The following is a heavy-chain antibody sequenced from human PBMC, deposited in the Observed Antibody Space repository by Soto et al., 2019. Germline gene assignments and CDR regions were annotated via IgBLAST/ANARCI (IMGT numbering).Heavy chain of an antibody. J-gene: IGHJ4*02. CDR1: GGTFSSYA. D-gene: IGHD5-18*01. Sequence: QVQLVQSGAEVKKPGSSVKVSCKASGGTFSSYAISWVLQAPGQRLEWMGGIIPIFGTANYAQKFQGRVTITADESTSTAYMELSSLRSEDTAVYYCARDRDTAMVGAGPFDYWGQGTLVTVSS. V-gene: IGHV1-69*01. CDR3: ARDRDTAMVGAGPFDY. CDR2: IIPIFGTA.